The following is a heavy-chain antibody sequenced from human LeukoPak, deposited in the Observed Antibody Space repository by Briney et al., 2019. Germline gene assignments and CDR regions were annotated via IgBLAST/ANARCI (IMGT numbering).Heavy chain of an antibody. Sequence: SETLSLTCTVSGVSISSSNSYWGWIRQPPGKGLEWIASIYYTGNTYYNTSLKSRVTISIESSKNQLSLRLTSVTATATAMYXXXXQTGSGLFTLPGGQGTLVTVSS. CDR3: XXQTGSGLFTLP. CDR2: IYYTGNT. D-gene: IGHD3-10*01. V-gene: IGHV4-39*01. J-gene: IGHJ1*01. CDR1: GVSISSSNSY.